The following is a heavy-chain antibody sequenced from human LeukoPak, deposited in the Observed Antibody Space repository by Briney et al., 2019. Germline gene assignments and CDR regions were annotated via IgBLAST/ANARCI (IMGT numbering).Heavy chain of an antibody. Sequence: GESLKISCKGSGYSFTSYWVGWVRQMPGKGLEWMGIIYPGDSDTRYNPSFQGQVTISADKSISTAYLQWSSLKASDTAMYYCARSTSGSYWGLDYWGQGTLVTVSS. CDR2: IYPGDSDT. D-gene: IGHD1-26*01. J-gene: IGHJ4*02. V-gene: IGHV5-51*01. CDR1: GYSFTSYW. CDR3: ARSTSGSYWGLDY.